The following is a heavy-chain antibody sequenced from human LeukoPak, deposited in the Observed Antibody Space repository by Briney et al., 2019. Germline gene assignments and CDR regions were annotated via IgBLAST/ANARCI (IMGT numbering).Heavy chain of an antibody. Sequence: GGSLRLSCTASGFTFGDYAMSWVRQAPGKGLEWVGFIRSKAYGGTTEYAASVKGRFTISRDDSRSTAYLQMNSLKTEDTAVYYCTASDHLYCSSSSCHFDYWGQGTLATVAS. V-gene: IGHV3-49*04. CDR3: TASDHLYCSSSSCHFDY. J-gene: IGHJ4*02. CDR1: GFTFGDYA. D-gene: IGHD2-15*01. CDR2: IRSKAYGGTT.